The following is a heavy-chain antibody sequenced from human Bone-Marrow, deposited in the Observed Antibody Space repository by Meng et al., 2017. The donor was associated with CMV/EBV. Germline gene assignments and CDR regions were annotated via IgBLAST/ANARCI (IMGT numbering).Heavy chain of an antibody. D-gene: IGHD2-2*01. Sequence: GGSLRLSCKGSGYSFTIYWIDWVRQMPGKGLEWMGIIYPGDSDTRYSPSFQGQVTISADKSISTAYLQWSSLKASNTAMYYCARGVPAPWDYWGQGTLVTVSS. CDR2: IYPGDSDT. V-gene: IGHV5-51*01. CDR3: ARGVPAPWDY. J-gene: IGHJ4*02. CDR1: GYSFTIYW.